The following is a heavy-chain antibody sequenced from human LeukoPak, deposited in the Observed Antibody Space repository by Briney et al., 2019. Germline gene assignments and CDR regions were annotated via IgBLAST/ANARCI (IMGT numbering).Heavy chain of an antibody. Sequence: GGSLRLSCATSGFTFMNYAMNWVRQAPGKGLEWVSSITRSSIYIYYADSVKGRFTVSRDNAKNSLYLQMNSLRAEDTALYYCAKVYSSSWQEGFDYWGQGTLVTVSS. V-gene: IGHV3-21*04. CDR1: GFTFMNYA. CDR3: AKVYSSSWQEGFDY. J-gene: IGHJ4*02. CDR2: ITRSSIYI. D-gene: IGHD6-13*01.